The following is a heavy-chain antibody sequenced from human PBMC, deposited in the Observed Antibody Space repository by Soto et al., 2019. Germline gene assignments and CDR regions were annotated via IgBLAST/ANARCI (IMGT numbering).Heavy chain of an antibody. Sequence: GGSLRLSCAASGFTFSSYGMHWVRQAPGKGLEWVAVISYDGSNKYYADSVKGRFTISRDNSKNTLYLQMNSLRAEDTAVYYCAKDLGGYCSSTSCPPLKNWFDPWGQGTLVTVSS. CDR3: AKDLGGYCSSTSCPPLKNWFDP. J-gene: IGHJ5*02. CDR1: GFTFSSYG. D-gene: IGHD2-2*01. CDR2: ISYDGSNK. V-gene: IGHV3-30*18.